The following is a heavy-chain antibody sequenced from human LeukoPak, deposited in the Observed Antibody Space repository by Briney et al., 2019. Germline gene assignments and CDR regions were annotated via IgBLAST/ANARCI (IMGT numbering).Heavy chain of an antibody. CDR1: GGSISSSNW. V-gene: IGHV4-4*02. CDR2: SYHSGSI. Sequence: PSETLSLTCAVSGGSISSSNWWSWVRQPPGKGLEWIGESYHSGSINYNPSLKSRVSISVDTSKNHFSLHLTSVTAADTAVYYCARIPSSTVTISEVAFDIWGQGTMVTVSS. J-gene: IGHJ3*02. CDR3: ARIPSSTVTISEVAFDI. D-gene: IGHD4-17*01.